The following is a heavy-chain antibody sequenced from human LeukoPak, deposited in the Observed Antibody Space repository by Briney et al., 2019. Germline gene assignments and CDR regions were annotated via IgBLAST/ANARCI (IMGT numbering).Heavy chain of an antibody. CDR3: ARVRPTTYSSGYYYVDY. D-gene: IGHD3-22*01. J-gene: IGHJ4*02. CDR2: ISAYNGNT. CDR1: GYTFTSYG. V-gene: IGHV1-18*01. Sequence: ASVKVSCKASGYTFTSYGISWVRQAPGQGLEWMGWISAYNGNTNYAQKLQDRVTMTTDTSTSTAYMELRSLRSDDTAVYYCARVRPTTYSSGYYYVDYWGQGTLVTVSS.